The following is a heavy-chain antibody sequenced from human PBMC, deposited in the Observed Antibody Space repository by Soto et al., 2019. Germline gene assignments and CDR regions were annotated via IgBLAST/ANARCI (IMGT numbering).Heavy chain of an antibody. D-gene: IGHD2-15*01. CDR2: INHSGST. CDR3: ARADGREFDY. Sequence: QVQLQQWGAGLLKPSETLSLTCAVYGGSFSGYYWSWIRQPPGKGLEWIGEINHSGSTNYNPSLKSRVTISVDTSKNQFSLKLSSVTAADTAVYYCARADGREFDYGGQGTLVTVSS. CDR1: GGSFSGYY. J-gene: IGHJ4*02. V-gene: IGHV4-34*01.